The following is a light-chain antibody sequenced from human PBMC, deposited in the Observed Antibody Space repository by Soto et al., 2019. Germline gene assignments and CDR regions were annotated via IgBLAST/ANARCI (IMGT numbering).Light chain of an antibody. CDR2: KVS. J-gene: IGKJ2*01. CDR3: LQSTHWPQT. V-gene: IGKV2-30*01. CDR1: QRLVYSDGNTY. Sequence: DVVMTQSPLSLPVTLGQPASISCRSSQRLVYSDGNTYFNWFQQRPGQSPRQLIYKVSNRDSGDTYRFSGRGSDTDVTLTSSRVDGEDVGVYQCLQSTHWPQTFGQGTKVESK.